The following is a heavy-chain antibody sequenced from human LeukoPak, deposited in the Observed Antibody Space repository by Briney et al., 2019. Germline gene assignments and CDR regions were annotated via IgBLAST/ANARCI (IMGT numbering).Heavy chain of an antibody. CDR1: GGSISSYY. CDR3: ARHRKGGSYGMDV. Sequence: SETLSLTCTVSGGSISSYYWSWIRQPPGKGLEWIGYIYYSGSTNYNPSLKSRVTISVDTSKNQFSLKLSSVTAADTAVYYCARHRKGGSYGMDVWGQGTTVTVSS. V-gene: IGHV4-59*08. J-gene: IGHJ6*02. D-gene: IGHD1-14*01. CDR2: IYYSGST.